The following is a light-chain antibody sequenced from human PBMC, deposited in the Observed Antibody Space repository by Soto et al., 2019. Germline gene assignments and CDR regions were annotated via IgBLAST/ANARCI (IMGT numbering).Light chain of an antibody. CDR1: QGISNY. CDR3: QKHNSAPFT. J-gene: IGKJ3*01. V-gene: IGKV1-27*01. CDR2: AAS. Sequence: DIQMTQSPSSLSASVGDRVTITCRASQGISNYLAWYQQKPGKVPKLLIYAASTLQLGIPSRFSGSGSGTDFTITISSLHPEDAATYYCQKHNSAPFTFGPGTKVDIK.